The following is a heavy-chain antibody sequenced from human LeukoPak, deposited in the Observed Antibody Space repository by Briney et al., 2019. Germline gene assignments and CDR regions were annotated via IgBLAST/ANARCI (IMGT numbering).Heavy chain of an antibody. CDR1: GFTFSSYA. CDR2: IGAGGTFT. D-gene: IGHD3-22*01. CDR3: AKPSTSYYDSSGFFPY. Sequence: PGGSLRLSCTASGFTFSSYAMNWVRQAPGKGLEWVSGIGAGGTFTYYADSVKGRFTIFRDNSRNTLYLQMNSLRADDTAVYYCAKPSTSYYDSSGFFPYWGQGTLVTVSS. V-gene: IGHV3-23*01. J-gene: IGHJ4*02.